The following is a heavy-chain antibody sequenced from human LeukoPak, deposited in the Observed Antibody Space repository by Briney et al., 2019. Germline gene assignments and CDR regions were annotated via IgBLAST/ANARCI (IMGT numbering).Heavy chain of an antibody. D-gene: IGHD3-22*01. CDR1: GDSINSLDL. CDR3: AGLVGRYSSGLYYYYFDY. J-gene: IGHJ4*02. Sequence: PSGTLSLTCTVSGDSINSLDLWSWVRQPPGKGLEWIGEMYLSGTTHSNPSVKSRVTIAIDKSKNQFFLNLSSVTAADTAVYYCAGLVGRYSSGLYYYYFDYWGQGTLVTVSS. V-gene: IGHV4-4*02. CDR2: MYLSGTT.